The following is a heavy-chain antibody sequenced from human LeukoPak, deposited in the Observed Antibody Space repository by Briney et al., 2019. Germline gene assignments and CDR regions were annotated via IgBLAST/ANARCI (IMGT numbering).Heavy chain of an antibody. CDR1: GFTVSSNY. V-gene: IGHV3-66*01. D-gene: IGHD6-13*01. Sequence: GGSLRLSCAASGFTVSSNYMSWVRQAPGKGLEWGSVIYSGGSTYYADSVKGRFTISRDNSKNTLYLQMNSLRAEDTAVYYCARVGTAAAGFTSYNWFDPWGQGTLVTVSS. J-gene: IGHJ5*02. CDR3: ARVGTAAAGFTSYNWFDP. CDR2: IYSGGST.